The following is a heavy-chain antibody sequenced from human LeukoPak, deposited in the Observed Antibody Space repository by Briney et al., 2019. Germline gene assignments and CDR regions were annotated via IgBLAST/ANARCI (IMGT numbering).Heavy chain of an antibody. CDR2: ISSSSSTI. CDR3: ARDLLYGTFDY. D-gene: IGHD4-17*01. Sequence: PGGSLRPSCAASGFTFSSYSMNWVRQAPGKGLEWVSYISSSSSTIYYADSVKGRFTISRDNAKNSLYLQMNSLRAEDTAVYYCARDLLYGTFDYWGQGTLVTVSS. J-gene: IGHJ4*02. CDR1: GFTFSSYS. V-gene: IGHV3-48*04.